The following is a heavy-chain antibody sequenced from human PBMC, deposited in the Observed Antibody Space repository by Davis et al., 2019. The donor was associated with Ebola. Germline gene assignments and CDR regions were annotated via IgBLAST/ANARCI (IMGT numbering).Heavy chain of an antibody. CDR3: ASRDLSDAPYYYFGMDV. V-gene: IGHV1-69*06. CDR2: IIPIFGTA. J-gene: IGHJ6*02. Sequence: SVKVSCKASGGTFSSYAISWVRQAPGQGLEWMGGIIPIFGTAKYAQKFQGRVTITADKSTSTAYMELSSLRSEDTAVYYCASRDLSDAPYYYFGMDVWGQGTTVTVSS. CDR1: GGTFSSYA. D-gene: IGHD2-21*01.